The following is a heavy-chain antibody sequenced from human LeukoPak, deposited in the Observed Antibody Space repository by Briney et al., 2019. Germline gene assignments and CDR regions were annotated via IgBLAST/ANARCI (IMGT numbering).Heavy chain of an antibody. V-gene: IGHV3-74*01. J-gene: IGHJ4*02. CDR2: ITSDGSTS. D-gene: IGHD1-26*01. CDR1: GFTFSNYR. CDR3: TRGLYGSPGDN. Sequence: GGSLRLSCAASGFTFSNYRMHWVRQAPGKGLLWVSRITSDGSTSDYADSVMGRFTMSRDNAKNTVYPHMNSLGAEDTAVYYCTRGLYGSPGDNWGQGTLVTVSS.